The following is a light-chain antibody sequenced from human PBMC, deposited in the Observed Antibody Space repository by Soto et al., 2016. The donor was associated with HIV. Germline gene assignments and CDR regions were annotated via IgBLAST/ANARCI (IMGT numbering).Light chain of an antibody. V-gene: IGLV3-21*03. CDR1: NIGSKS. Sequence: SYELTQPPSVSVAPGKTARITCGGNNIGSKSVHWCQQKPGQAPVLVVYDDTDRPSGIPERFSGFNSGKTATLTISRVEVGDEADYYCQVWDSSSDHVIFGGGTKLTVL. CDR3: QVWDSSSDHVI. J-gene: IGLJ2*01. CDR2: DDT.